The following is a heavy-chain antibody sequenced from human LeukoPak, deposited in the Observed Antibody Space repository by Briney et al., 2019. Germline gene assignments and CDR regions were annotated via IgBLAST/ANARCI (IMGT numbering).Heavy chain of an antibody. J-gene: IGHJ4*02. V-gene: IGHV4-4*02. Sequence: PSGTLSLTCAVSGGSISSSNWWSWVRQPPGKGLEWIGEINHSGSTNYNPSLKSRVTISVDTSKNQFSLKLSSVTAADTAVYYCARGGYFDYWGQGTLVTVSS. CDR3: ARGGYFDY. CDR2: INHSGST. CDR1: GGSISSSNW.